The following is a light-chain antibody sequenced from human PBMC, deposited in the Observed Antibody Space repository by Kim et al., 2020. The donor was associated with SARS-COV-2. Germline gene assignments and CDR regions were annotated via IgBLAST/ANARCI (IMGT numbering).Light chain of an antibody. Sequence: SYELTQPPSVSVAPGKTARITCGGNNIGSKSVPWYQQKPGQAPVLVIYYDSDRPSGIPERFSGSNSGNTATLTISRVEAGDEADYYCQVWDSSSDHAVFGGGTQLTV. CDR3: QVWDSSSDHAV. V-gene: IGLV3-21*04. J-gene: IGLJ3*02. CDR1: NIGSKS. CDR2: YDS.